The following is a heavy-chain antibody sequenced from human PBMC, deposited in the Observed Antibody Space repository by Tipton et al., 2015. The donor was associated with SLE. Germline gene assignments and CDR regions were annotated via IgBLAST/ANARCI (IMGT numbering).Heavy chain of an antibody. Sequence: TLSLTCAVYGGSFSGYYWSWIRQPPRKGLEWIGEIYHSGSTNYNPSLKSRVTISVDTSKNHFSLKLSSVTAADTAVYYCARDGFMTTVTTRDAFEIWGQGTMVTVSS. CDR3: ARDGFMTTVTTRDAFEI. V-gene: IGHV4-34*01. D-gene: IGHD4-17*01. CDR2: IYHSGST. J-gene: IGHJ3*02. CDR1: GGSFSGYY.